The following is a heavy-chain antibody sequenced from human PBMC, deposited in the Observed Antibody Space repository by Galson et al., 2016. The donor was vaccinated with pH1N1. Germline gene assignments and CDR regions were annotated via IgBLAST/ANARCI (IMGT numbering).Heavy chain of an antibody. V-gene: IGHV3-48*03. J-gene: IGHJ6*02. CDR2: ISTSSSTI. Sequence: SLRLSCAASGFRFSYYEMNWVRQAPGRGLEWVSYISTSSSTIYYADSVKGRFTISRDNAKNSLYLQMNSLRADDTAIYYCAKVRPVVVDATVYFYYGMDAWGQGTTVTVSS. CDR3: AKVRPVVVDATVYFYYGMDA. CDR1: GFRFSYYE. D-gene: IGHD2-8*02.